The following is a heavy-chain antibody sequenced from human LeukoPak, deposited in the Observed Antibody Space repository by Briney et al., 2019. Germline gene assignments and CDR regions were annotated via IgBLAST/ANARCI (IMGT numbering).Heavy chain of an antibody. V-gene: IGHV3-7*03. CDR3: ARNNGMDV. CDR2: VNRDGSET. J-gene: IGHJ6*02. Sequence: PGGSLRLSWAASGFTVNNNYMTGVRQVPGRGPEWVANVNRDGSETYYLDSVKGRFTISKDNAKNSLYLQMNSLRAEDTALYHCARNNGMDVWGQGTTVIVSS. CDR1: GFTVNNNY.